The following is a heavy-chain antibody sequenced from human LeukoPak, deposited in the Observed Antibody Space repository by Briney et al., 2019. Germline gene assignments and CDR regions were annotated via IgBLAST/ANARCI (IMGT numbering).Heavy chain of an antibody. D-gene: IGHD5-24*01. V-gene: IGHV4-4*07. CDR1: GGSISSYY. Sequence: SETLSLTCTVSGGSISSYYWSWIRQPAGKGLEWIGRIYTSGSTNYNPSLKSRVTMSVDTSKNQFSLKLSSVTAADTAVYYCARVRMDGYHRRYFDYWGQGTLVTVSS. J-gene: IGHJ4*02. CDR2: IYTSGST. CDR3: ARVRMDGYHRRYFDY.